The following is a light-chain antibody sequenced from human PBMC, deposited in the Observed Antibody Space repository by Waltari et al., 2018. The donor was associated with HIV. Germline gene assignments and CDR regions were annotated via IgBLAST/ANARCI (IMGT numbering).Light chain of an antibody. CDR2: KDS. V-gene: IGLV3-25*03. CDR1: ALPNQY. J-gene: IGLJ1*01. CDR3: QSADSSGTYV. Sequence: SYEVTQPTSLSVSPGQTARITCSGDALPNQYAYWYQQKPGQAPVVVIYKDSERPPGIYEGVSSSSSGRTVTWTISGVQAEDEDDCYGQSADSSGTYVLGSGTKVTVL.